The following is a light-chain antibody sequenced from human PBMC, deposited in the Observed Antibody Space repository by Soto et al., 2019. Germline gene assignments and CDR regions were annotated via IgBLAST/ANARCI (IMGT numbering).Light chain of an antibody. CDR2: DAS. CDR3: QQYGISHIT. V-gene: IGKV3-20*01. CDR1: QNINNNY. Sequence: VLTQSPGTLSLSPGGRATLSCRASQNINNNYLAWYQHKPGQAPRLLIYDASLRATGVPDRFSGSGSATDFTLTITRLEPDDSAVYYCQQYGISHITFGQGTRLEIK. J-gene: IGKJ5*01.